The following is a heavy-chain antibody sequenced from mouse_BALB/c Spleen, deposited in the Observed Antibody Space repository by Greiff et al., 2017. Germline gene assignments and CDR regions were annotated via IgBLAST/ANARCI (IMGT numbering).Heavy chain of an antibody. Sequence: VQLQQSGPELVKPGASVKISCKASGYAFSSSWMNWVKQRPGQGLEWIGRIYPGDGDTNYNGKFKGKATLTADKSSSTAYMQLSSLTSVDSAVYFCARPGATARYFDVWGAGTTVTVSS. CDR1: GYAFSSSW. CDR3: ARPGATARYFDV. J-gene: IGHJ1*01. D-gene: IGHD1-2*01. V-gene: IGHV1-82*01. CDR2: IYPGDGDT.